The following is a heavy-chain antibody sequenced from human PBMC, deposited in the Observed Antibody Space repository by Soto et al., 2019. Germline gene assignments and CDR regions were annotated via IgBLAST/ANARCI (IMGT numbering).Heavy chain of an antibody. CDR2: ISSSGSTI. J-gene: IGHJ6*03. CDR3: ARDGVTTAYYYYYLDV. Sequence: PGGSLRLSCAASGFTFSDYYMSWIRQAPGKGLEWVSYISSSGSTIYYADSVKGRFTISRDNAKNSLYLQMNSLRAEDTAVYYCARDGVTTAYYYYYLDVWGKGTTVTVSS. V-gene: IGHV3-11*01. D-gene: IGHD4-4*01. CDR1: GFTFSDYY.